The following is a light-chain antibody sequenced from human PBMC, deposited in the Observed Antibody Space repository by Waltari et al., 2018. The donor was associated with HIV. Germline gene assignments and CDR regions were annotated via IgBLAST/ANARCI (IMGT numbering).Light chain of an antibody. J-gene: IGLJ1*01. CDR1: SSDFGGYNS. Sequence: QSALTRPASVSGSPGQSITISCTASSSDFGGYNSVSWYQHHPGKAPKLIISDVTNRPSGVSIRFSGSRSGNTASLTISGLQAEDEGDYYCCSFTSSKTRYVFGPGTKVTVL. V-gene: IGLV2-14*01. CDR3: CSFTSSKTRYV. CDR2: DVT.